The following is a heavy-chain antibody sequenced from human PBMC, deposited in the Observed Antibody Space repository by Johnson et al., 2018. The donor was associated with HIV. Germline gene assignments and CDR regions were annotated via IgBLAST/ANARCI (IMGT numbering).Heavy chain of an antibody. CDR1: GFTSSYYD. CDR3: AKERRAPRAFDI. J-gene: IGHJ3*02. CDR2: IGITGDT. Sequence: VQLVESGGGLVQPGGSLRLSCAASGFTSSYYDMHWVRQGPGKGLQWVSGIGITGDTYYADSVKGRFTISRDNSKSTFFLQMNSLTPEDTGVYYCAKERRAPRAFDIWGQGTMVTVSS. V-gene: IGHV3-13*01. D-gene: IGHD1-26*01.